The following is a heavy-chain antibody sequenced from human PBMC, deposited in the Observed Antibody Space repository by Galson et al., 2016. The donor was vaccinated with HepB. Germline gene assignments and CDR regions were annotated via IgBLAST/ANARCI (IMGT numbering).Heavy chain of an antibody. D-gene: IGHD5-24*01. CDR1: GFTFSRYT. Sequence: SLRLSCAASGFTFSRYTMNWVRQTPGKGLEWVSSITSGSDYIYEAHSVKGRFTISSDDAKNSLYQQMNILTAEDTAVYFCARVTGYSFDHWGQGTLVTVSS. J-gene: IGHJ4*02. CDR3: ARVTGYSFDH. V-gene: IGHV3-21*01. CDR2: ITSGSDYI.